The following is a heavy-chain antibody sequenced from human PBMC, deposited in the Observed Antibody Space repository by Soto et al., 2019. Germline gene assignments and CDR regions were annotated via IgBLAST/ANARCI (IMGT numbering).Heavy chain of an antibody. Sequence: SETLSLTCAVSGGSISSSNWWSWVRQPPGKGLEWIGEIYHSGSTNHNPSLKSRVTISVDKSKNQFSLKLSSVTAADTAVYYCARNSGYSYGSAFDSWGREPWSPSPQ. D-gene: IGHD5-18*01. CDR2: IYHSGST. CDR3: ARNSGYSYGSAFDS. V-gene: IGHV4-4*02. J-gene: IGHJ4*02. CDR1: GGSISSSNW.